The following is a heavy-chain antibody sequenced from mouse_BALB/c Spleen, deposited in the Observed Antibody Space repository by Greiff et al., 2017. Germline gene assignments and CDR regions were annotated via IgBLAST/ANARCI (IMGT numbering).Heavy chain of an antibody. CDR2: ISYDGSN. V-gene: IGHV3-6*02. J-gene: IGHJ4*01. D-gene: IGHD2-2*01. CDR1: GYSITSGYY. CDR3: ASGGYYYAMDY. Sequence: VQLQQSGPGLVKPSQSLSLTCSVTGYSITSGYYWNWIRQFPGNKLEWMGYISYDGSNNYNPSLKNRISITRDTSKNQFFLKLNSVTTEDTATYYCASGGYYYAMDYWGQGTSVTVSS.